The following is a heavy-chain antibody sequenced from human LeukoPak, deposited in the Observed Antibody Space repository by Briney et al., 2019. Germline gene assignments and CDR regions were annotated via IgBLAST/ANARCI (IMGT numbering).Heavy chain of an antibody. Sequence: SETLSLTCAVYGGSFSGYYWSWIRQPPGKGLEWIGEINHSGSTNYNPSLKSRVTISVDTSKNQFSLKLSSVTAADMAVYYCAGGTFAPEYYYGMDVWGQGTTVTVSS. V-gene: IGHV4-34*01. CDR1: GGSFSGYY. CDR2: INHSGST. CDR3: AGGTFAPEYYYGMDV. J-gene: IGHJ6*02.